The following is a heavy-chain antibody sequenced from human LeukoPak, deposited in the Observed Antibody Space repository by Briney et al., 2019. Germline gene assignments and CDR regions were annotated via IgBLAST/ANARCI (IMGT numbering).Heavy chain of an antibody. CDR1: GFTFSTST. V-gene: IGHV3-21*01. Sequence: PGGCLRLSCEASGFTFSTSTMNWVRQAPGEGLEWVASISAGSNFIYYADSLKGRFNISRDNAQNSLYLQINSLRAEDTAVYYCASRPGANFFWGQGTLVTVSS. D-gene: IGHD4/OR15-4a*01. J-gene: IGHJ4*02. CDR2: ISAGSNFI. CDR3: ASRPGANFF.